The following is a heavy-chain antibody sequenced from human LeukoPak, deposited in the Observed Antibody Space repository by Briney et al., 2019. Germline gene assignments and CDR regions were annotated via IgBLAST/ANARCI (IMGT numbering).Heavy chain of an antibody. D-gene: IGHD5-12*01. CDR2: ISYDGSNK. CDR3: ARARYIVATIGIGDY. CDR1: GFTFSSYA. V-gene: IGHV3-30-3*01. Sequence: GGSLRLSCAASGFTFSSYAMHWVRQAPGKGPEWVAVISYDGSNKYYADSVKGRFTISRDNSKNTLYLQMNSLRAEDTAVYYCARARYIVATIGIGDYWGQGTLVTVSS. J-gene: IGHJ4*02.